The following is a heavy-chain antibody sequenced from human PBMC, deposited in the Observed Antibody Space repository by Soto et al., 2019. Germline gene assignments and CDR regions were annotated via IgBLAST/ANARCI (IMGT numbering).Heavy chain of an antibody. Sequence: QVTLKESGPVLVKPTEPLTLTCTVSGFSLSNARMGVSWIRQPPGKALEWLAHIFSNDEKSYSTSLKSRLTISKDTSKSQVVLTMTNMDPVDTATYYCARIRYSGYDRRNWFDPWGQGTLVTVSS. J-gene: IGHJ5*02. V-gene: IGHV2-26*01. CDR2: IFSNDEK. CDR1: GFSLSNARMG. CDR3: ARIRYSGYDRRNWFDP. D-gene: IGHD5-12*01.